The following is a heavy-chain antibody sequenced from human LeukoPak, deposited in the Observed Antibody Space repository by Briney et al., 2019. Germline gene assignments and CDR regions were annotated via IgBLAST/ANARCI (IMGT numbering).Heavy chain of an antibody. Sequence: GRSLRLSCAASGFTFSSYAMHWVRQAPGKGLEWVAVISYDGSNKYYADSVKGRFTISRDNSKNTLYLQMNRLRAEDTAVYYCARYSTGMRYFDWFAADYWGEETLVTVPS. D-gene: IGHD3-9*01. CDR3: ARYSTGMRYFDWFAADY. V-gene: IGHV3-30-3*01. CDR2: ISYDGSNK. CDR1: GFTFSSYA. J-gene: IGHJ4*02.